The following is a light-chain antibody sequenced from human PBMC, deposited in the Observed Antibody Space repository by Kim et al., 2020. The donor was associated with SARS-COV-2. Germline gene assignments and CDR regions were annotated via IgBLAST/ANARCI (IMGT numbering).Light chain of an antibody. CDR3: QQYNNWPPIT. V-gene: IGKV3-15*01. Sequence: SPGERATLSCRASQSVSSDLAWYQQKPGQSPRLLIYGASTRATGIPARFSGSGSGTEFTLTISSLQSKDFAVYYCQQYNNWPPITFGQGTRLEIK. CDR1: QSVSSD. CDR2: GAS. J-gene: IGKJ5*01.